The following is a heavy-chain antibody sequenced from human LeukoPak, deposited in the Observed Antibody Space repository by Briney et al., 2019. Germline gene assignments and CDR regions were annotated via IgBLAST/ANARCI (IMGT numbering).Heavy chain of an antibody. CDR1: GFTFSSYG. V-gene: IGHV3-30*02. CDR3: AKVPTTVTTYRYYYMDV. CDR2: IRYDGSNK. Sequence: GGSLRLSCAASGFTFSSYGMHWVRQAPGKGLEWVAFIRYDGSNKYYADSVKGRFTISRDNSKNTLYLQMNSLRAEDTAVYYCAKVPTTVTTYRYYYMDVWGKGTTVTISS. J-gene: IGHJ6*03. D-gene: IGHD4-17*01.